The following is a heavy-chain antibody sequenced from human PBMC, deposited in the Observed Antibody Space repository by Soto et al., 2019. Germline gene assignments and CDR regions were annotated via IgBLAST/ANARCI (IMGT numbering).Heavy chain of an antibody. CDR1: GGSISSYY. J-gene: IGHJ4*02. V-gene: IGHV4-59*01. CDR3: ARGVWQLVRTGEYFDY. D-gene: IGHD6-6*01. Sequence: QVQLQESGPGLVKPSETLSLTCTVSGGSISSYYWSWIRQPPGKGLEWIGYIYYSGSTNYNPFLKSRVTISVDTSKNQFSLKLSSVTAADTAVYYCARGVWQLVRTGEYFDYWGQGTLVTVSS. CDR2: IYYSGST.